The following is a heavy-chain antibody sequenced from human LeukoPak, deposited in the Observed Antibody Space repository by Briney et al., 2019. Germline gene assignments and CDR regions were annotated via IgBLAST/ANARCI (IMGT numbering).Heavy chain of an antibody. CDR1: GYSISSGYY. CDR3: ARHVGGYCTNGVCYGDAFDI. J-gene: IGHJ3*02. CDR2: IYHSGST. Sequence: SETLSLTCAVPGYSISSGYYWGWIRQPPGKGLEWIGSIYHSGSTYYNPSLKSRVTISVDTSKNQFSLKLSPVTAADTAVYYCARHVGGYCTNGVCYGDAFDIWGQGTMVTVSS. V-gene: IGHV4-38-2*01. D-gene: IGHD2-8*01.